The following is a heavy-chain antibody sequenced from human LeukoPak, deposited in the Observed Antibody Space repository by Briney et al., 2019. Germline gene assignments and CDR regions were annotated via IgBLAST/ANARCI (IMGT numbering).Heavy chain of an antibody. J-gene: IGHJ5*02. Sequence: SETLSLTCTVSGGPISSSSYYWGWIRQPPGKGLERIGSIYYSGSTYYNPSLKSRVTISVDTSKNQFSLKLSSVTAADTAVYYCARAIVVVVAATPVEFDPWGQGTLVTVSS. D-gene: IGHD2-15*01. V-gene: IGHV4-39*07. CDR3: ARAIVVVVAATPVEFDP. CDR2: IYYSGST. CDR1: GGPISSSSYY.